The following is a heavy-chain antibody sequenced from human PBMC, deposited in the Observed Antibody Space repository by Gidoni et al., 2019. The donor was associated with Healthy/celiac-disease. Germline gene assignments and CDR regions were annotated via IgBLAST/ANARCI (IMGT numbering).Heavy chain of an antibody. CDR1: GYTFTSYD. CDR3: ARVWGGYYYDSSDPDAFDI. V-gene: IGHV1-8*01. Sequence: QVQLVQSGAEVKKPGASVKVSCKASGYTFTSYDINWVRQATGQGLEWMGWMNPNSCNTGYAQKFQGRVTMTRNTSISTAYMELSSLRSEDTAVYYCARVWGGYYYDSSDPDAFDIWGQGTMVTVSS. CDR2: MNPNSCNT. D-gene: IGHD3-22*01. J-gene: IGHJ3*02.